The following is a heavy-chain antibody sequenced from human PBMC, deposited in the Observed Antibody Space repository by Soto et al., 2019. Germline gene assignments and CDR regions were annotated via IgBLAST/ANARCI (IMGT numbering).Heavy chain of an antibody. D-gene: IGHD6-13*01. Sequence: ASLKVSCKASGYTFINFDISWVRQATGQGLEWIGWMNPGSGKTGYANKFQGRVTMTRDASTGTAHLELSSLTSEDTAVYYCARMASAGTLNWFDPWGQGTLVTVS. CDR1: GYTFINFD. V-gene: IGHV1-8*02. J-gene: IGHJ5*02. CDR3: ARMASAGTLNWFDP. CDR2: MNPGSGKT.